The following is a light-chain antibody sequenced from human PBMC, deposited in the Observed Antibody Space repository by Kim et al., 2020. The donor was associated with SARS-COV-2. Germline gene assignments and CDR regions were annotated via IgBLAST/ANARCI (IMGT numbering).Light chain of an antibody. CDR1: LSAYTN. J-gene: IGKJ2*01. V-gene: IGKV3-15*01. CDR3: QSYGGWPPMYT. CDR2: GAS. Sequence: EMLTTQSPATLSVSPGERVTLSCRVSLSAYTNVVWYQQRPGQPPRLLIYGASTRAPGVPDRFSGTWSGTELTLTISSLQSEDFAHYYCQSYGGWPPMYTFGQGTKLEI.